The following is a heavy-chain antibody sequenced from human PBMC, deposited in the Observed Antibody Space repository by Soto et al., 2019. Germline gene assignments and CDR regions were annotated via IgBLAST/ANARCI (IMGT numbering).Heavy chain of an antibody. CDR1: GFTFSSYS. Sequence: GGSLRLSCAASGFTFSSYSMNWVRQAPGKGLEWVSYISSSSSTIYYADSVKGRFTISRDNAKNSLYLQMNSLRAEDTAVYYCWCSSPPNNAFDIWGQGTMVTVSS. CDR2: ISSSSSTI. V-gene: IGHV3-48*01. J-gene: IGHJ3*02. CDR3: WCSSPPNNAFDI. D-gene: IGHD2-2*01.